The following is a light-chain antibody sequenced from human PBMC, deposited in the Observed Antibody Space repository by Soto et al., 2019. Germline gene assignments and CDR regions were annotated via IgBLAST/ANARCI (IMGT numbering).Light chain of an antibody. J-gene: IGKJ2*01. CDR2: GAS. Sequence: EIVLTQSPGTLSLSPGERATLSCRASQSVTSNKLAWYFQRPGQAPRLLIYGASSRATGIPDRFSGSGSGTDFTLTISRLEPEDFAVYYCQQYGGSPLYTFGQGTKLEI. V-gene: IGKV3-20*01. CDR1: QSVTSNK. CDR3: QQYGGSPLYT.